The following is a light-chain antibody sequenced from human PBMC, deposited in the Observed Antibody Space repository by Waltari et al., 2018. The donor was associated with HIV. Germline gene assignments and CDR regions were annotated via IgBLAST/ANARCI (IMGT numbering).Light chain of an antibody. V-gene: IGLV3-19*01. CDR2: GDN. CDR3: NSRDSSGHHLV. CDR1: SLRSYY. J-gene: IGLJ1*01. Sequence: SSELTQDPAVSVALGQTVRITCQGASLRSYYASWYQQKPAQAPLLVVYGDNKRPSGIPDRVSGSSSGNTASLTITGAQAEDEADYYCNSRDSSGHHLVFAAATTVTVL.